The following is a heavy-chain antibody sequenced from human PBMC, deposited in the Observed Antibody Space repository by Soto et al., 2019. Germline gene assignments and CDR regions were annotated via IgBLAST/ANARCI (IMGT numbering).Heavy chain of an antibody. CDR1: GGPISSYY. CDR2: IYYSGST. J-gene: IGHJ4*02. Sequence: QVQLQESGPGLVKPSETLSLNCTVSGGPISSYYWSWIRQSPGKGLEWIGYIYYSGSTNYNPSLKSRVTISVDTFKNQFSLELSSVTAADTAVYYCARGSSGWPPRFDYWGQGTLVTVSS. D-gene: IGHD6-19*01. V-gene: IGHV4-59*01. CDR3: ARGSSGWPPRFDY.